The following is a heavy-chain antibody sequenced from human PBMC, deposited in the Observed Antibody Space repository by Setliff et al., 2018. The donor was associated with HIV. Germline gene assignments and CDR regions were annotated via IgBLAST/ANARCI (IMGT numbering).Heavy chain of an antibody. CDR1: GGTFSSYV. CDR3: ARARHIVVVTAIPDAFDI. J-gene: IGHJ3*02. Sequence: SVKVSCKASGGTFSSYVISWVRQAPGQGLEWMGGIIPILGIANYAQKFQGRVTITADESTSTAYMELSSLRSEDTAVYYCARARHIVVVTAIPDAFDIWGQGTMVTVS. CDR2: IIPILGIA. D-gene: IGHD2-21*02. V-gene: IGHV1-69*10.